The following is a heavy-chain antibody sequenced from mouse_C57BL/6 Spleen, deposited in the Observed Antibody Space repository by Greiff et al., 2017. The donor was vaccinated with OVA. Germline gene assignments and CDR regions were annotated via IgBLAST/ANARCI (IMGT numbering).Heavy chain of an antibody. V-gene: IGHV5-6*02. CDR2: ISSGGSYT. Sequence: DVKLVESGGDLVKPGGSLKLSCAASGFTFSSYGMSWVRQTPDKRLEWVATISSGGSYTYYPDSVKGRFTISRDNAKNTLYLQMSSLKSEDTAMYYCARHEERRYDGYYDAMDYWGQGTSVTVSS. J-gene: IGHJ4*01. CDR1: GFTFSSYG. CDR3: ARHEERRYDGYYDAMDY. D-gene: IGHD2-3*01.